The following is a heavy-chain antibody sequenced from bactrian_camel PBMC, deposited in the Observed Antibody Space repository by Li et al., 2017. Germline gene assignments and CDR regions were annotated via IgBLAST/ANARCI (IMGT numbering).Heavy chain of an antibody. D-gene: IGHD8*01. CDR2: IYSGLGT. CDR3: AADGRTGDCAVDNWSTLAY. V-gene: IGHV3S53*01. Sequence: VQLVESGGGSVQAGGSLRLSCVGSGFTYHQHCMAWFRQAPGKEREVVATIYSGLGTFYASSVRGRFTISQDNAKNTVYLQMNNLEPEDSAMYYCAADGRTGDCAVDNWSTLAYRGQGTQVTVS. J-gene: IGHJ4*01. CDR1: GFTYHQHC.